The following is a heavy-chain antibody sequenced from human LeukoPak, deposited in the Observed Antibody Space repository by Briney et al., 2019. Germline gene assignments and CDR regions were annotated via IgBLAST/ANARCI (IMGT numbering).Heavy chain of an antibody. D-gene: IGHD1-7*01. CDR2: IYYSGST. CDR1: GGSISSSYYY. CDR3: ARDNWNYGSSMDV. J-gene: IGHJ6*02. Sequence: SETLSLTCTVSGGSISSSYYYWGWIRQPPGKGLEWIGSIYYSGSTYYNPSLKSRVTISVDTSKNQFSPKLRSVTAADTAVYYCARDNWNYGSSMDVWGQGTTVTVSS. V-gene: IGHV4-39*02.